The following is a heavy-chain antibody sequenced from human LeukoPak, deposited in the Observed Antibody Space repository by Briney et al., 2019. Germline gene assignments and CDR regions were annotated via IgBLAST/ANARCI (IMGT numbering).Heavy chain of an antibody. J-gene: IGHJ5*02. CDR1: GGSFSGYY. V-gene: IGHV4-34*01. CDR3: ARLRGWPEPKWFDP. D-gene: IGHD1-14*01. Sequence: SETLSLTCAVYGGSFSGYYWSWIRQPPGKGLEWIGEINHSGSTNYNPSLKSLVTISVDTSKNQFPLKLSSVTAADTAVYYCARLRGWPEPKWFDPWGQGTLVTVSS. CDR2: INHSGST.